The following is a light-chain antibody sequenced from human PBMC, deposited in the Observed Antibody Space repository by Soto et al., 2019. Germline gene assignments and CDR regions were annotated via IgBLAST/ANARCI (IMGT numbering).Light chain of an antibody. V-gene: IGKV3-15*01. CDR3: RQSYSTTVA. J-gene: IGKJ1*01. CDR2: GES. CDR1: QSVSRN. Sequence: ELVLTQSPGSLSLSPGESATLSCRASQSVSRNLAWYQQKPGQAHRLLIFGESTRGTGIPARFSGSGSGTELTLTISSLQLEDFATYDCRQSYSTTVAFGQGTQGDIK.